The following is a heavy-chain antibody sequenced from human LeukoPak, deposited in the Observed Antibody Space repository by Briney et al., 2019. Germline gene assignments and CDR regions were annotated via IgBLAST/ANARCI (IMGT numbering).Heavy chain of an antibody. CDR1: GFTFSSYS. J-gene: IGHJ4*02. V-gene: IGHV3-21*01. CDR3: ARDARAAAGTFPLDY. Sequence: GGSLRLSCAASGFTFSSYSMNWVRQAPGKGLEWVSSISSSSSYMYYADSVKGRFTISRDNAKNSLYLQMNSLRAEDTAVYYCARDARAAAGTFPLDYWGQGTLVTVSS. CDR2: ISSSSSYM. D-gene: IGHD6-13*01.